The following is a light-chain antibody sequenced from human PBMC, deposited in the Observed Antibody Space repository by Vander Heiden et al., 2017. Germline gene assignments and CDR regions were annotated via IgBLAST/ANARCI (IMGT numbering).Light chain of an antibody. CDR3: QSYDSSLSGYVV. Sequence: QSVLTQPPSVSGAPGQRVTISCTGSSSNIGAGYDVHWYQQLPGTAPKLLSYGNSNRPSGVPDRFSGSKSGTSASLAITGLQAEEEADYYCQSYDSSLSGYVVFGGGTKLTVL. CDR2: GNS. CDR1: SSNIGAGYD. J-gene: IGLJ2*01. V-gene: IGLV1-40*01.